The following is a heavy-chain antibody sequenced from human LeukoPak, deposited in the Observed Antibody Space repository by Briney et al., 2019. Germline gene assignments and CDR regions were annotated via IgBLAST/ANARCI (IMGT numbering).Heavy chain of an antibody. CDR2: IYTSGST. J-gene: IGHJ5*02. D-gene: IGHD6-19*01. V-gene: IGHV4-61*02. Sequence: SETLSLTCTVSGGSISSSSYYWSRIRQPAGKGLEWIGRIYTSGSTNYNPSLKSRVTMSVDTSKNQFSLKLSSVTAADTAVYYCARDKGYSSGATNWFDPWGQGTLVTVSS. CDR1: GGSISSSSYY. CDR3: ARDKGYSSGATNWFDP.